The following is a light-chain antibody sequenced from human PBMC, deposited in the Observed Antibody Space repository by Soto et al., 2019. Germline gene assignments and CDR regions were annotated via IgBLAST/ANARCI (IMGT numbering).Light chain of an antibody. CDR3: QQYDNWPRT. Sequence: EKVMKQSPATLSVSPGERATLSCGASQSVRSNVAWYQQKPGQPPRLLIYDASTRATGIPSRFSGSGSGTEFTLTISSLKSEDFAVYYCQQYDNWPRTFGQGTRWIS. V-gene: IGKV3-15*01. J-gene: IGKJ1*01. CDR2: DAS. CDR1: QSVRSN.